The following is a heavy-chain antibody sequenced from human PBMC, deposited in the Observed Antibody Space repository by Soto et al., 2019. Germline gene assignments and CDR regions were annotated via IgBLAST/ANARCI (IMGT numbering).Heavy chain of an antibody. CDR1: GFTFSSYG. J-gene: IGHJ4*02. CDR3: AKDNPGGHDVEGGYFDY. Sequence: QVQLVESGGGVVQPGRSLRLSCAASGFTFSSYGMHWVRQAPGKGLEWVAVISYDGSNKYYADSVKGLFTISRDNSKNTLYLQMNSLRAEDTAVYYCAKDNPGGHDVEGGYFDYWGQGTLVTVSS. V-gene: IGHV3-30*18. D-gene: IGHD5-12*01. CDR2: ISYDGSNK.